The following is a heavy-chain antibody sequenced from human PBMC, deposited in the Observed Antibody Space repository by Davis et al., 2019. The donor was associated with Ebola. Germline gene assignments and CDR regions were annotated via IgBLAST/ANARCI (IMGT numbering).Heavy chain of an antibody. J-gene: IGHJ3*02. D-gene: IGHD2-21*01. CDR2: ISSSGSTI. CDR1: GFTFSSYS. CDR3: ARENSQDDAFDI. Sequence: GESLKISCAASGFTFSSYSMNWVRQAPGKGLEWVSYISSSGSTIYYADSVKGRFTISRDNAKNSLYLQMNSLRAEDTALYYCARENSQDDAFDIWGQGTMVTVSS. V-gene: IGHV3-48*04.